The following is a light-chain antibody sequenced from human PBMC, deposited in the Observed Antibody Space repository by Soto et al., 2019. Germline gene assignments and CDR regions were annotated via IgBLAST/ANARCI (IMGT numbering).Light chain of an antibody. CDR2: AS. J-gene: IGKJ3*01. Sequence: EMVLTQSPGTLSLSPGERATRSCRASQSVSDSYLAWYQQKPGQAPRLLIYASSRATSIPDRFSGSGSGTDFTLSISRLEPEDFAVYYCQHYGTSALFGPGTRVDIK. CDR1: QSVSDSY. CDR3: QHYGTSAL. V-gene: IGKV3-20*01.